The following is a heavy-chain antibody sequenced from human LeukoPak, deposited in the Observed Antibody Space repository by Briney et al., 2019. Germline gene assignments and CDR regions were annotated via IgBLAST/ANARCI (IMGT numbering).Heavy chain of an antibody. Sequence: GGSLRLSCAASGFTFSDYYMSWIRQAPGKGLEWVSYISSSSGTTTHYADSVKGRFTISRDNARNSLHLQMNSLRAEDTAVYYCARVRGSYSVDYWGQGTLVTVSS. V-gene: IGHV3-11*04. J-gene: IGHJ4*02. D-gene: IGHD1-26*01. CDR3: ARVRGSYSVDY. CDR2: ISSSSGTTT. CDR1: GFTFSDYY.